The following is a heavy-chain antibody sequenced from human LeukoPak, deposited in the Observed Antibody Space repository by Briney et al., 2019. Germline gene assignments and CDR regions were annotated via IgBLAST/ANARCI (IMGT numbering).Heavy chain of an antibody. CDR2: ISSSSSYI. V-gene: IGHV3-21*01. D-gene: IGHD1-26*01. J-gene: IGHJ3*02. CDR3: ARDEWGDAFDI. CDR1: GFTFSSYS. Sequence: PGGSLRLSCAASGFTFSSYSMNWDRQAPGKGLEWVSSISSSSSYIHSADSVRGRFTISRDNAKNSLFLQMNSLRAEDTAVYYCARDEWGDAFDIWGQGTTVTVFS.